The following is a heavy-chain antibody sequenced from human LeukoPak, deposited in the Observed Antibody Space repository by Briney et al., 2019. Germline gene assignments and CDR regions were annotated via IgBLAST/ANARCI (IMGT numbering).Heavy chain of an antibody. Sequence: PSETLSLTCAVSGGPISSGGYSWSWIRQPPGKGLEWIGYIYHSGSTYYNPSLKSRVTISVDRSKNQFSLKLSSVTAADTAVYYCARSAGGQQLVHWFDPWGQGTLVTVSS. CDR3: ARSAGGQQLVHWFDP. J-gene: IGHJ5*02. CDR2: IYHSGST. D-gene: IGHD6-13*01. CDR1: GGPISSGGYS. V-gene: IGHV4-30-2*01.